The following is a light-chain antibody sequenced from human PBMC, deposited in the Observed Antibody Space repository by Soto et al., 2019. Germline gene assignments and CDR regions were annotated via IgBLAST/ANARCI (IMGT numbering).Light chain of an antibody. CDR3: HSYDSSLSASV. V-gene: IGLV1-40*01. Sequence: QSVLTQTPSVSGDPGQRVTISCTGRSSNIGAGYDVHWDQHLPGTAPKLLIYGTTNRPSGVPDRFSGSKSGISASLAITGLQAEDEVDYYCHSYDSSLSASVFGDGTKGTVL. J-gene: IGLJ1*01. CDR2: GTT. CDR1: SSNIGAGYD.